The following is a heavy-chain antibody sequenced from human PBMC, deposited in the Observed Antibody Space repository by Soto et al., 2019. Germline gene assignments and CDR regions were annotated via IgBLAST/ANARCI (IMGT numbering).Heavy chain of an antibody. D-gene: IGHD3-3*01. CDR1: GFTFSSYA. Sequence: GGSLRLSCAASGFTFSSYAMSWVRQAPGKGLEWVSAISGSGGSTYYADSVKGRFTIPRDNSKNTLYLQMNSLRAEDTAVYYCAKDQISDFWSGYYTGIGSFDYWGQGTLVTVSS. J-gene: IGHJ4*02. CDR3: AKDQISDFWSGYYTGIGSFDY. CDR2: ISGSGGST. V-gene: IGHV3-23*01.